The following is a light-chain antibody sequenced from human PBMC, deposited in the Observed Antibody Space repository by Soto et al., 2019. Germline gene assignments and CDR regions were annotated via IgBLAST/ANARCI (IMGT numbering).Light chain of an antibody. CDR2: KES. CDR3: QQYNIFPT. CDR1: QSISSW. V-gene: IGKV1-5*03. J-gene: IGKJ1*01. Sequence: DIQMTQSPSTLSASVGDRVTITCRASQSISSWLACYQQKPGKAPKLLIYKESSLESGVPSRFSGSGSGTEFTLTISSLHPDALATYYCQQYNIFPTFGQGTKVEIK.